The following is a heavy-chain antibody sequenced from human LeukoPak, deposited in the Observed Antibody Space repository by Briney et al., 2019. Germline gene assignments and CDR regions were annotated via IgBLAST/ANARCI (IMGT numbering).Heavy chain of an antibody. J-gene: IGHJ4*02. CDR3: ARTLSRGYCSGGSCYSQAFYFDY. Sequence: ASVKVSCKASGYTFTGYYMHWVRQAPGQGLEWMGWINPNSGGTNYAQKFQGWVTMTRDTSISTAYMELSRLRSDDTAVYYCARTLSRGYCSGGSCYSQAFYFDYWGQGILVTVSS. CDR1: GYTFTGYY. CDR2: INPNSGGT. D-gene: IGHD2-15*01. V-gene: IGHV1-2*04.